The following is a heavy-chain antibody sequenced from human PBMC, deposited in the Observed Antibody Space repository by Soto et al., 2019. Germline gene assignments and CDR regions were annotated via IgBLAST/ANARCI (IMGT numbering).Heavy chain of an antibody. J-gene: IGHJ6*02. Sequence: GASVKVSCKASGYTFTSYYMHWVRQAPGQGLEWMGIINPSGGSTSYAQKFQGRVTMTRDTSTSTVYMELSRLRSEDTAVYYCASTSEGIAAALYYYGMDVWGQGTTVTVSS. CDR1: GYTFTSYY. CDR2: INPSGGST. CDR3: ASTSEGIAAALYYYGMDV. V-gene: IGHV1-46*01. D-gene: IGHD6-13*01.